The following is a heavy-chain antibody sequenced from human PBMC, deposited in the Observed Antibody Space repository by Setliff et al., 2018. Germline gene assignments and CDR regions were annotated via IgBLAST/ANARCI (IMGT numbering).Heavy chain of an antibody. D-gene: IGHD3-10*01. J-gene: IGHJ5*02. CDR2: IFYDGNS. Sequence: SETLSLTCSASGGPISSSSYYWVWIRQPPGKGLEWIGAIFYDGNSYYNPSLKGRVTMSADTSKNVFSLKLRSVTAADTSVYYCARQMSPPGMARARGFNWFDPWGQGTLVTVSS. CDR1: GGPISSSSYY. V-gene: IGHV4-39*01. CDR3: ARQMSPPGMARARGFNWFDP.